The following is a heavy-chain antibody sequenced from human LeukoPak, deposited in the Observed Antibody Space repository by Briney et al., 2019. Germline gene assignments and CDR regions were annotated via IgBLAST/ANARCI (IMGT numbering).Heavy chain of an antibody. V-gene: IGHV4-39*07. CDR3: ASFPSWLDFWSGYTDY. J-gene: IGHJ4*02. D-gene: IGHD3-3*01. CDR1: GGSIRSSYYY. Sequence: PSETLSLTCTVSGGSIRSSYYYWGWIRQPPGKGLEWIGEINHSGSTNYNPSLKSRVTISVDTSKNQFSLKLSSVTAADTAVYYCASFPSWLDFWSGYTDYWGQGTLVTVSS. CDR2: INHSGST.